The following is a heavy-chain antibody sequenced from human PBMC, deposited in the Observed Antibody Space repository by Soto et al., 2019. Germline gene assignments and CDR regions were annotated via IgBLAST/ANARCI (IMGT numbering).Heavy chain of an antibody. CDR3: AKDLRPGLIVPTKSGFDP. CDR1: GFIVSNTY. CDR2: IYSGGST. Sequence: GGSLRLSCAASGFIVSNTYMSWVRQAPGKGLEWVSFIYSGGSTFYADSVKGRLTVSRDSSTNMLYLQMTNLRVEDAAIYFCAKDLRPGLIVPTKSGFDPWGQGTLVTVPS. V-gene: IGHV3-66*01. D-gene: IGHD2-21*01. J-gene: IGHJ5*02.